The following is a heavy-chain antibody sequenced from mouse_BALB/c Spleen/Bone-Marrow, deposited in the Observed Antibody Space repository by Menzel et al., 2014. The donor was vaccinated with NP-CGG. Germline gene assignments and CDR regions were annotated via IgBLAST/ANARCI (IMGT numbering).Heavy chain of an antibody. CDR2: IDPANGNT. D-gene: IGHD1-1*01. V-gene: IGHV14-3*02. CDR3: ASYYYGSSLFAY. J-gene: IGHJ3*01. Sequence: VQLQQSGAELVKPGASVKLSCTASGFNIKDTYMHWVKQRPEQGLDWIGRIDPANGNTKYDPKFQGMAIITADTSSNTACLQLSSLTSEDTAVYYCASYYYGSSLFAYWGQGTLVTGSA. CDR1: GFNIKDTY.